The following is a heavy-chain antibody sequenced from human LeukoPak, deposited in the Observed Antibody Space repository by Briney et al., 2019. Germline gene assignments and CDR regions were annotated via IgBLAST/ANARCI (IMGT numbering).Heavy chain of an antibody. CDR3: ARYDSWIGSSSVGAIVV. CDR2: IHYSGST. CDR1: GGSISDYY. Sequence: SETLSLTCTVPGGSISDYYWNWIRQPPGKGLEWIGNIHYSGSTNYNPSLKSRVTISVDTSKNQFSLKLSSVTAADTAVYFCARYDSWIGSSSVGAIVVWGQGTTVTVSS. J-gene: IGHJ6*02. V-gene: IGHV4-59*01. D-gene: IGHD3-3*01.